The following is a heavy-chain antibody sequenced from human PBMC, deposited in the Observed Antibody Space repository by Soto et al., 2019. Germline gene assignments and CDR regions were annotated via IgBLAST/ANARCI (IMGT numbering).Heavy chain of an antibody. CDR3: TRHPSTWFDP. V-gene: IGHV3-7*01. Sequence: PGGSLRLSCTASGFTFSNFWMTWVRQAPCQGLEWVANIKQDGREQYYEDSVKGRFTISRDNAKNSLYLQMNSLGVEDTAVYYCTRHPSTWFDPWGQGTLVTVST. CDR1: GFTFSNFW. CDR2: IKQDGREQ. J-gene: IGHJ5*02.